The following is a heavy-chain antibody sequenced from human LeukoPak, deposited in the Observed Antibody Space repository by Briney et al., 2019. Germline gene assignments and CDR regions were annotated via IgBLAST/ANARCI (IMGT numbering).Heavy chain of an antibody. Sequence: GGSLRLSYAGSGFTFRYYWMHWVRQAPGKGLVWVSHINSDGSSTSYADSVKGRFTISRDNAKNTLYLQMNSLSAEDTAVYYCDRVRTNTYGFDYWGQGTLVTVSS. D-gene: IGHD5-18*01. CDR3: DRVRTNTYGFDY. V-gene: IGHV3-74*01. CDR2: INSDGSST. CDR1: GFTFRYYW. J-gene: IGHJ4*02.